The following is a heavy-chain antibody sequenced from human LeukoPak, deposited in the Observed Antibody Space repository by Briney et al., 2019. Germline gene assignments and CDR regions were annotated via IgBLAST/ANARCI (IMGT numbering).Heavy chain of an antibody. CDR2: ISGSGGST. D-gene: IGHD6-13*01. Sequence: GGSLRLSCAASGFTFSSCAMSWVRQAPGKGLEWVSAISGSGGSTYYADSVKGRFTISRDNSKNTLYLQMNSLRAEDTAVYYCAKDGENSSSSWYIPTLLHFDYWGQGTLVTVSS. V-gene: IGHV3-23*01. J-gene: IGHJ4*02. CDR1: GFTFSSCA. CDR3: AKDGENSSSSWYIPTLLHFDY.